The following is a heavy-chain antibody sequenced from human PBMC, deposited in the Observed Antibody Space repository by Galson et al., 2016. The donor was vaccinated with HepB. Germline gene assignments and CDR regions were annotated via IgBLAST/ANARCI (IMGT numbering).Heavy chain of an antibody. CDR2: INPNGGSA. CDR1: GYTFTTYH. V-gene: IGHV1-46*01. J-gene: IGHJ4*02. D-gene: IGHD6-19*01. CDR3: ARDGGSGWSRLW. Sequence: SVKVSCKASGYTFTTYHMHWVRQAPGQGLEWMGIINPNGGSASYSPKFQGRVTFTRDTSASTAYMELSSLRSEDMAVYYCARDGGSGWSRLWWGQGTLVAVSS.